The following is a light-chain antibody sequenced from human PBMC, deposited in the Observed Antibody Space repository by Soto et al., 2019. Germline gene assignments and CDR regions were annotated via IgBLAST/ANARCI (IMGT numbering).Light chain of an antibody. Sequence: DIVMTQSPLSLPVTPGEPASISCRSSQSLLHSNGYNYLDWYLQKPGQSPQLLIYLRSNRASGVPDRFSGSGSGTDFTLKISRVEAEDVGVYYCMQALQTPWTFVQGTKVEIK. V-gene: IGKV2-28*01. CDR2: LRS. CDR3: MQALQTPWT. J-gene: IGKJ1*01. CDR1: QSLLHSNGYNY.